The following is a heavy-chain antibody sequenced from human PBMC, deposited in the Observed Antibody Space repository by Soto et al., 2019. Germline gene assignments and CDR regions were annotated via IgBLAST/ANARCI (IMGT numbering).Heavy chain of an antibody. CDR3: AHRGWNYGTNWFDP. CDR1: GFSLSTSGVG. D-gene: IGHD1-7*01. J-gene: IGHJ5*02. CDR2: IYWDDDK. Sequence: SGPTLVNPTQTLTLTCTFSGFSLSTSGVGVGWIRQPPGKALEWPALIYWDDDKRYSPSLKSRLTITKDTSKNQVVLTMTNMDPVETATYFCAHRGWNYGTNWFDPWGQGNLVTVSS. V-gene: IGHV2-5*02.